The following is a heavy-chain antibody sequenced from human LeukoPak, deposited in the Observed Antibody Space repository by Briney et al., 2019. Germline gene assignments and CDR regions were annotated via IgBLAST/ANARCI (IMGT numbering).Heavy chain of an antibody. CDR1: GGSISSGGYP. CDR3: ARAPYDSSGYYPFDY. Sequence: SQTLSLTCAVSGGSISSGGYPWSWIPQPPGKGLEWIGYIYHSGNTYYNPSLKSRVTISVNRSKNQFSLKLSSVTAADTAVYYCARAPYDSSGYYPFDYRGQGTLVTVSS. CDR2: IYHSGNT. J-gene: IGHJ4*02. D-gene: IGHD3-22*01. V-gene: IGHV4-30-2*01.